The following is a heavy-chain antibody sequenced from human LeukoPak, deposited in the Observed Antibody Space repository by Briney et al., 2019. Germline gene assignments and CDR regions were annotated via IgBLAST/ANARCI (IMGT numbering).Heavy chain of an antibody. J-gene: IGHJ4*02. Sequence: SETLSLTCTVSGDSISSSSYYWAWIRQPPGKGLEWIGSIYYSGTTYYSPSLKSRVTISVDMSKNQFSLKLTYVTAADTAVYYCARXXAGGNNYYFDFWGQGTLV. D-gene: IGHD1-20*01. CDR3: ARXXAGGNNYYFDF. V-gene: IGHV4-39*01. CDR1: GDSISSSSYY. CDR2: IYYSGTT.